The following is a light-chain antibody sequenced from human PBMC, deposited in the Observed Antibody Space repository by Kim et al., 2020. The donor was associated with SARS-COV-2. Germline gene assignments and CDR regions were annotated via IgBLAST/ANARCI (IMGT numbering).Light chain of an antibody. CDR1: TNNVGNQG. CDR3: AAWDISLGVWV. J-gene: IGLJ3*02. Sequence: QAGLTQPPSVSKDLRQTATLTCTGNTNNVGNQGATWLQHHQGHPPKLLSYRNNNRPSGISERFSTSRSGNTASLTITGLQPEDEADYYCAAWDISLGVWVFGGGTQLTVL. CDR2: RNN. V-gene: IGLV10-54*01.